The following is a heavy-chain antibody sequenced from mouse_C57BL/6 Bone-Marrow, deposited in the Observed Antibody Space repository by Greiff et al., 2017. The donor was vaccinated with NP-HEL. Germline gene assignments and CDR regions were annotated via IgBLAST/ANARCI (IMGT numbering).Heavy chain of an antibody. CDR3: TRLRAPCGFHGYDFDD. D-gene: IGHD1-2*01. V-gene: IGHV1-5*01. CDR2: IYPGNSDT. Sequence: EVQLQQSGTVLARPGASVKMSCKTSGYTFTSYWMHWVKQRPGQGLEWIGAIYPGNSDTSYNQKFKGKAKLTAVTSAITAYMELSSLTNEDSAVYYWTRLRAPCGFHGYDFDDWGQGTTLTVSS. CDR1: GYTFTSYW. J-gene: IGHJ2*01.